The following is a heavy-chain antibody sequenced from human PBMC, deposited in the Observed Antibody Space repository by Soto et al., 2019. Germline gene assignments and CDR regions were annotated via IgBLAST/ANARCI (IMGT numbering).Heavy chain of an antibody. V-gene: IGHV3-30-3*01. CDR2: ISYDGSNK. CDR3: ARDGSSVVQGAFDY. Sequence: QVQLVESGGGVVQPGRSLRLSCAASGFTFSSYAMHWVRQAPGKGLGWVAVISYDGSNKYYADSVKGRFTISRDNSKNTLYLQMNSLRAEDTAVYYCARDGSSVVQGAFDYWCQGTLLTVSS. J-gene: IGHJ4*02. CDR1: GFTFSSYA. D-gene: IGHD3-10*01.